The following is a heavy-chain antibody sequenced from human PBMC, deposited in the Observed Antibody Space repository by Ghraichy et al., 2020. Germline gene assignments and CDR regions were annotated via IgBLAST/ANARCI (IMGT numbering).Heavy chain of an antibody. V-gene: IGHV4-59*08. Sequence: SQTLSLTCTVSGDTINDYYWSWIRQPPGKGLEWIGYIYYLGKTNYNPSLETRVTISVDTSKNQFSLKLSSVTAADTAVYYCARHRPHNYYMDVWGKGTTVTVSS. CDR1: GDTINDYY. CDR3: ARHRPHNYYMDV. CDR2: IYYLGKT. J-gene: IGHJ6*03.